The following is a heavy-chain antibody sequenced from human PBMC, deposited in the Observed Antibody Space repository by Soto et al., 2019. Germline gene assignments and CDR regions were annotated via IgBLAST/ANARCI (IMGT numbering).Heavy chain of an antibody. CDR1: GFTFSTFW. Sequence: EVPLVESGGGLVQPGGSLRLSCEASGFTFSTFWMHWVRQAPGKGLVWVSRINSDGSSTYYADSVRGRVTISRDNAKTTLYLQLNMLRPDDTAVYYCARDFEYWGQGTLVTVSS. V-gene: IGHV3-74*01. J-gene: IGHJ4*02. CDR3: ARDFEY. CDR2: INSDGSST.